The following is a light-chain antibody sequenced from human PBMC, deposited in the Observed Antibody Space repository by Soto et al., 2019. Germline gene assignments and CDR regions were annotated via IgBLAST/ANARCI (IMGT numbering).Light chain of an antibody. CDR3: QQRSNWIT. V-gene: IGKV3-11*01. CDR2: DAS. CDR1: QSVNSR. Sequence: EIVLTQSPGTLARSPGEKGTLSCRASQSVNSRLAWYQHKPGQAPRLLIYDASNRATGIPARFSGSGSGTDFTLTISSLEPEDFAVYYCQQRSNWITFGQGTRLEI. J-gene: IGKJ5*01.